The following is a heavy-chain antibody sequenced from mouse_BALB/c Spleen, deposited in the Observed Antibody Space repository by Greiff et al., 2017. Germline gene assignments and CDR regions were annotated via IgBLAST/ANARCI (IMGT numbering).Heavy chain of an antibody. D-gene: IGHD1-2*01. CDR1: GFTFSSYA. J-gene: IGHJ2*01. V-gene: IGHV5-6-5*01. Sequence: EVQVVESGGGLVKPGGSLKLSCAASGFTFSSYAMSWVRQTPEKRLEWVASISSGGSTDYPDSVKGRFTISRDNARNILYLQMSSLRSEDTAMYYCARGGLRLLFDDWGQGTTLTVSS. CDR3: ARGGLRLLFDD. CDR2: ISSGGST.